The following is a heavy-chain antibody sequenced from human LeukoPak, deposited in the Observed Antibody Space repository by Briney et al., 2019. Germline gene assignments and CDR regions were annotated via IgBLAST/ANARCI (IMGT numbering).Heavy chain of an antibody. CDR2: IYDSGST. D-gene: IGHD1-26*01. Sequence: MASETLSLTCTVSGGSIRSSYYYWGWIRQPPGKGLEWIGSIYDSGSTYYNPSLKSRVTISVDTSKNQFSLKLNSVTAADTAVYYCARPLWVGSYYGAFDIWGQGTMVTVSS. V-gene: IGHV4-39*01. CDR1: GGSIRSSYYY. J-gene: IGHJ3*02. CDR3: ARPLWVGSYYGAFDI.